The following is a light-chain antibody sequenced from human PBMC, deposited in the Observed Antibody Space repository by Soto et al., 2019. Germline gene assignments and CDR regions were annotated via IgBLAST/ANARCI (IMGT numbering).Light chain of an antibody. Sequence: DIQMTQSPSSLSASVGDRVTITCRASQSISGWLTWYQQKRGKAPKIMIYEASSLESGVPSRFSGSGSETEFTLTISSLQPDDFATYYCQQYNTYPRTFGQGTKVEFK. J-gene: IGKJ1*01. CDR3: QQYNTYPRT. CDR2: EAS. CDR1: QSISGW. V-gene: IGKV1-5*03.